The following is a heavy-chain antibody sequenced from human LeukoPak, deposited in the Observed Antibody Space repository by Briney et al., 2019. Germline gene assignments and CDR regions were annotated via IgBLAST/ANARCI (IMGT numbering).Heavy chain of an antibody. Sequence: SETLSLTCSVSGASISISSHYWGWIRQPPGKGLEWIGSIHYTGSTYYNPSLKSRVTISVDTSKNHFSLKLTSVTAADTAVYYCARGGQEGYNYPYFDYWDQGTLVTVSS. V-gene: IGHV4-39*02. CDR1: GASISISSHY. CDR3: ARGGQEGYNYPYFDY. CDR2: IHYTGST. J-gene: IGHJ4*02. D-gene: IGHD5-24*01.